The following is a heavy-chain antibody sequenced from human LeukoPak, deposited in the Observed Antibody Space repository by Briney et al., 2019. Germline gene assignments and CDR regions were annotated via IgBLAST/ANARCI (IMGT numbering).Heavy chain of an antibody. V-gene: IGHV4-59*12. CDR3: ARDLSISGGDYYYYYMDV. CDR1: GGSISSYY. J-gene: IGHJ6*03. D-gene: IGHD2-21*01. CDR2: IYYSGST. Sequence: PSETLSLTCTVSGGSISSYYWSWIRQPPGKGLEWIGYIYYSGSTYYNPSLKSRVTISVDTSKNQFSLKLSSVTAADTAAYYCARDLSISGGDYYYYYMDVWGKGTTVTVSS.